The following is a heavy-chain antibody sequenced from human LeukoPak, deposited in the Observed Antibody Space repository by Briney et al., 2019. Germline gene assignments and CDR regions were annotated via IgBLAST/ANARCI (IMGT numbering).Heavy chain of an antibody. CDR3: ARDGATIAVAPNWFDP. CDR2: IYTSGST. D-gene: IGHD6-19*01. CDR1: GGSISSYY. Sequence: PSETLSLTCTVSGGSISSYYWSWIRQPAGKGLEWIGRIYTSGSTNYNPSLKSRVTMSVDTSKNQFSLKLSSVTAADTAVYYCARDGATIAVAPNWFDPWGQGTLVTVSS. J-gene: IGHJ5*02. V-gene: IGHV4-4*07.